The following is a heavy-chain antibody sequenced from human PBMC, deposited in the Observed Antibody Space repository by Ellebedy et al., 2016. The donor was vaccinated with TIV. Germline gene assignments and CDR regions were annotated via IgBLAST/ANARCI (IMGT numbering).Heavy chain of an antibody. J-gene: IGHJ4*02. CDR3: ARSRRSGPNDY. CDR2: IYLGDSDT. Sequence: GESLKISCKGSGYSFTSYWIGWVRQMPGKGLEWMGFIYLGDSDTRYSPSFQGQVTISADKSIGTAYLQWSSLKASDTTMYYCARSRRSGPNDYWGQGTLVTVSS. CDR1: GYSFTSYW. V-gene: IGHV5-51*01. D-gene: IGHD2-15*01.